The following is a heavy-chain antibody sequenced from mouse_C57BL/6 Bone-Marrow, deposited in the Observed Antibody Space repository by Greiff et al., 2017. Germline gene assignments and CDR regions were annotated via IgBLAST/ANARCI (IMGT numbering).Heavy chain of an antibody. Sequence: VQLQQSDAELVKPGASVKISCKVSGYTFTDHTIHWMKQRPEQGLEWIGYIYPRDGSTKYNAKFKGKATLTADKSSSTAYMQLNSLTSEDSAVYFCARRYDYGGAWFAYWGQGTLVTVSA. J-gene: IGHJ3*01. CDR2: IYPRDGST. CDR1: GYTFTDHT. CDR3: ARRYDYGGAWFAY. D-gene: IGHD2-4*01. V-gene: IGHV1-78*01.